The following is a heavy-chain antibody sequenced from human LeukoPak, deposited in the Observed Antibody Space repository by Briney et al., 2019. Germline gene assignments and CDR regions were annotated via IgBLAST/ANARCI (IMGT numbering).Heavy chain of an antibody. D-gene: IGHD3-16*01. V-gene: IGHV4-59*12. Sequence: PSETLSLTCTVSGGSISSYYWSWIRQPPGKGLEWIGYIYYSGSTNYNPSLKSRVTISVDTSKNQFSLKLSSVTAADTAVYYCARSGGVVDGVDYFDYWGQGTLVTVSS. CDR1: GGSISSYY. CDR3: ARSGGVVDGVDYFDY. J-gene: IGHJ4*02. CDR2: IYYSGST.